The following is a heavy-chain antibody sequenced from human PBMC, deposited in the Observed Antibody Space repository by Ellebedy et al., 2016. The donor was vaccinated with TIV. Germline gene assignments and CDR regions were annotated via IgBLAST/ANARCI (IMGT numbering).Heavy chain of an antibody. CDR2: IWYDGSNE. CDR3: ARWAYVNSWYHLDY. V-gene: IGHV3-33*08. Sequence: GESLKISCVVSGFTFSSYGMHWVRQALGKGLEWVAVIWYDGSNEYYADSVKGRFSISRDNSKNTLYLQMNSLRAEDTAVYYCARWAYVNSWYHLDYWGQGTLVTVSS. D-gene: IGHD1-14*01. J-gene: IGHJ4*02. CDR1: GFTFSSYG.